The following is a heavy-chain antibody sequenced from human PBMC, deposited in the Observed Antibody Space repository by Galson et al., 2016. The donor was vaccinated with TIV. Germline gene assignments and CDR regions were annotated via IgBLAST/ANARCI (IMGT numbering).Heavy chain of an antibody. CDR1: GGTFNKYA. J-gene: IGHJ6*02. CDR2: IIPIFRTS. V-gene: IGHV1-69*01. CDR3: VRGMGATTYYQYGMDV. D-gene: IGHD1-26*01. Sequence: SCKASGGTFNKYAISWVRQAPGRGLEWMGGIIPIFRTSRYAQKFQGRVTITADEYMSTVDMELSSLRSEDTAVYYCVRGMGATTYYQYGMDVWGQGTTVTVSS.